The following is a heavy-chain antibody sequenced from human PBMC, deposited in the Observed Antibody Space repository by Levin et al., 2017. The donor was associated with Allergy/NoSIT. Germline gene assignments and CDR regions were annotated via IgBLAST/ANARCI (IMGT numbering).Heavy chain of an antibody. V-gene: IGHV3-48*03. CDR1: GFTFSSYE. D-gene: IGHD1-7*01. CDR2: ISSSGSTI. CDR3: ARVVRGWNYVGSDY. J-gene: IGHJ4*02. Sequence: PGGSLRLSCAASGFTFSSYEMNWVRQAPGKGLEWVSYISSSGSTIYYADSVKGRFTISRDNAKNSLYLQMNSLRAEDTAVYYCARVVRGWNYVGSDYWGQGTLVTVSS.